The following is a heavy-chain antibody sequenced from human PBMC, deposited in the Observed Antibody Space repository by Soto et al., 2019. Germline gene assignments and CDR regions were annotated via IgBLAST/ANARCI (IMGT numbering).Heavy chain of an antibody. Sequence: PGVSLRLSCAASGFTFSTYAMGWVRQAPGKGLEWVSAITGSGSDTYYLDSVKGRFTISRDNSKNTLFLQVNSLRAEDTAIYYCAKLGSSAWSPHYYFDYWGQGTLDTVSS. CDR1: GFTFSTYA. D-gene: IGHD3-10*01. CDR2: ITGSGSDT. V-gene: IGHV3-23*01. J-gene: IGHJ4*02. CDR3: AKLGSSAWSPHYYFDY.